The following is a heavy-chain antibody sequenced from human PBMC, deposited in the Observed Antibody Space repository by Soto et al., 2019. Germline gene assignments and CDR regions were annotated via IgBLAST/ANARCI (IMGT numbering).Heavy chain of an antibody. CDR2: IYYSGST. D-gene: IGHD6-13*01. J-gene: IGHJ5*02. Sequence: SETLSLTCTVSGGSISSSSYYWGWIRQPPGKGLEWIGGIYYSGSTYYNPSLKSRVTISVDTSKNQFSLKLSSVTAADTAVYYCSIAAADFNWFDPWGQGTLVTVSS. V-gene: IGHV4-39*01. CDR3: SIAAADFNWFDP. CDR1: GGSISSSSYY.